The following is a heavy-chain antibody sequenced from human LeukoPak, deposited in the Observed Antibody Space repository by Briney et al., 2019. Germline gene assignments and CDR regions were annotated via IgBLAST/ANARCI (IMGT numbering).Heavy chain of an antibody. CDR2: ISSSSSYI. D-gene: IGHD4-17*01. V-gene: IGHV3-21*01. CDR1: GFTFSSYS. Sequence: ARGSLCLSCAASGFTFSSYSMNWVSQAPGKGLEWVSSISSSSSYIYYADSVKGRFTIARDNAKNSLYLQMNSLRAEDTAVYYCARDRGSCGDSLIDYWGQGTLVTVSS. CDR3: ARDRGSCGDSLIDY. J-gene: IGHJ4*02.